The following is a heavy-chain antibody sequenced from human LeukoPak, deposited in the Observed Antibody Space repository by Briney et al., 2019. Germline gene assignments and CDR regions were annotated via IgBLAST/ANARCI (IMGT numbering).Heavy chain of an antibody. Sequence: SVKVSCKASGGTFSSYAITWVRQAPGQGLEWMGGIIPIIGTANYAQKFQGRVTITTDDSTSTAYWELSTRRSDNTALYYGARASRYSNYNPHVVDVWGKGATVTVSS. CDR3: ARASRYSNYNPHVVDV. CDR2: IIPIIGTA. V-gene: IGHV1-69*05. D-gene: IGHD4-11*01. J-gene: IGHJ6*04. CDR1: GGTFSSYA.